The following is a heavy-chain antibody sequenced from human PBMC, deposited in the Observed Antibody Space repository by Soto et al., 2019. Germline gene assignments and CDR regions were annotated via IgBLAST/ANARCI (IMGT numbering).Heavy chain of an antibody. Sequence: SETLSLTCTVSGGSISSSDSYWGWIRQPPGKGLEWIGSIYYSGSTYYNPSLKSRVTISVDTSKNQFSLKLSSVTAADTAVYYCARHDEYYDFWSGYYLIDYWGQGTLVTVSS. J-gene: IGHJ4*02. D-gene: IGHD3-3*01. CDR3: ARHDEYYDFWSGYYLIDY. V-gene: IGHV4-39*01. CDR2: IYYSGST. CDR1: GGSISSSDSY.